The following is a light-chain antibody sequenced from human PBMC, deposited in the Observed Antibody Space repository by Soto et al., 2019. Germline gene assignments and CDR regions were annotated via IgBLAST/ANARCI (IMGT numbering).Light chain of an antibody. CDR2: DAA. J-gene: IGKJ4*01. CDR3: QQYENRPLT. Sequence: DIQLTQSPPSLSASVGDGVTITCQASQDITNYLNWYQHKSGKSPKLLIFDAANLEAGVPSRFSGRGSGTQFTFTFSSLQPEDVATYYCQQYENRPLTFGGGTKVE. CDR1: QDITNY. V-gene: IGKV1-33*01.